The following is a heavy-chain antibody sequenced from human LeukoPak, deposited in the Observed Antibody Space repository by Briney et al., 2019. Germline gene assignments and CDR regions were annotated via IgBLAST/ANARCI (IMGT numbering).Heavy chain of an antibody. CDR1: GFTFRDAW. V-gene: IGHV3-15*01. J-gene: IGHJ1*01. D-gene: IGHD3-3*01. CDR2: IRSKTDGGTT. Sequence: PGAPLKLSCAASGFTFRDAWMTWVRQARWKGLEWVGRIRSKTDGGTTDYAVSVQGRFTISRDDSKNTLYLQMSSLKTEDTAVYYCAKHIYGVVSIQQWGQGTLVTVSS. CDR3: AKHIYGVVSIQQ.